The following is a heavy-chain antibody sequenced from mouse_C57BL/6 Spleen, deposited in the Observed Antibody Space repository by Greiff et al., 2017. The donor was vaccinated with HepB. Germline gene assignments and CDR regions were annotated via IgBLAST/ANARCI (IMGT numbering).Heavy chain of an antibody. J-gene: IGHJ2*01. D-gene: IGHD3-2*02. CDR3: ARRGAQATEVDY. CDR1: GYTFTSYW. Sequence: VQLQQPGAELVKPGASVKLSCKASGYTFTSYWMHWVKQRPGQGLEWIGMIHPNSGSTNYNEKFKSKATLTVDKSSSTAYMQLSSLTSEDSAVYYCARRGAQATEVDYWGQGTTLTVSS. V-gene: IGHV1-64*01. CDR2: IHPNSGST.